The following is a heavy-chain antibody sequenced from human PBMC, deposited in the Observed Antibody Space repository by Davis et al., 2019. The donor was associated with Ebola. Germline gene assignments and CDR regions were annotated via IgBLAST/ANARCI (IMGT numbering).Heavy chain of an antibody. D-gene: IGHD5-12*01. J-gene: IGHJ6*02. CDR1: GGSISRYY. CDR3: ARHSDYAPFGGMDV. V-gene: IGHV4-59*01. Sequence: PSETLSLTCSVSGGSISRYYWSWIRQPPGKGLEWMGYIYNSGRTNYNPSLKSRVTISVDTSKNQFSLKLTSMTAADTAVYYCARHSDYAPFGGMDVWGQGTTVIVSS. CDR2: IYNSGRT.